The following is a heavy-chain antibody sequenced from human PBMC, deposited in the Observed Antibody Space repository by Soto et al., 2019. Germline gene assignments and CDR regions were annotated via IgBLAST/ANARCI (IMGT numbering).Heavy chain of an antibody. CDR3: ARSATHGSSWYFWFDP. D-gene: IGHD6-13*01. J-gene: IGHJ5*02. CDR1: GGTFSTYS. V-gene: IGHV1-69*01. Sequence: QMQLVQSGAEVRMPASSVKVSCKASGGTFSTYSINWVRQAPGQGLEWMGGIIPLFGTTNYAQKFKGRVTITADESTSTAYRELSSLRAEDAAVYYCARSATHGSSWYFWFDPWGQGTLVTVSS. CDR2: IIPLFGTT.